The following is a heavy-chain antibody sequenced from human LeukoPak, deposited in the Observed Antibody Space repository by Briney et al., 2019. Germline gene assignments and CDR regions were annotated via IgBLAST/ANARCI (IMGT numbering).Heavy chain of an antibody. D-gene: IGHD2/OR15-2a*01. CDR2: INPGSGSA. CDR1: GHTLTNYY. CDR3: ATQYNSSAGFDY. Sequence: SRKPSCKVDGHTLTNYYIHWVRQPPGQWRGWKGIINPGSGSATYAQKFQARVTMTTDTSTSTVYMELNSVRSEDTAVYYCATQYNSSAGFDYWGQGTLVTVSS. V-gene: IGHV1-46*01. J-gene: IGHJ4*02.